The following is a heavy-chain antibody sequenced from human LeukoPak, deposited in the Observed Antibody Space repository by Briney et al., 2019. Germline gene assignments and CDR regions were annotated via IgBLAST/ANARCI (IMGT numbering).Heavy chain of an antibody. CDR3: ARGYSTGALWDY. Sequence: GGSLRLSCTASGFTFSDYFMSWIRQAPGKGLEWISQISRSGTTIYYADSVKGRFTISRDNAKNSLYLQMNSLRAEDTAVYYCARGYSTGALWDYWGQGTLVTVSS. CDR2: ISRSGTTI. CDR1: GFTFSDYF. V-gene: IGHV3-11*04. J-gene: IGHJ4*02. D-gene: IGHD6-25*01.